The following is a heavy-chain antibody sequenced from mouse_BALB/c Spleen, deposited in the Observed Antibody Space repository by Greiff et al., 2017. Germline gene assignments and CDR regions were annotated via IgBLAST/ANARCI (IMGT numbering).Heavy chain of an antibody. CDR3: ARQDGYGNYGFAY. V-gene: IGHV5-6*01. CDR1: GFTFSSYG. D-gene: IGHD2-1*01. CDR2: ISSGGSYT. Sequence: EVKLVESGGDLVKPGGSLKLSCAASGFTFSSYGMSWVRQTPDKRLEWVATISSGGSYTYYPDSVKGRFTISRDNAKNTLYLQMSSLKSEDTAMYYCARQDGYGNYGFAYWGQGTLVTVSA. J-gene: IGHJ3*01.